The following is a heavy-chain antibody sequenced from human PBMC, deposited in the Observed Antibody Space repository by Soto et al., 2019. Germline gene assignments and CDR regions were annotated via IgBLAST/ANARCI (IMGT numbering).Heavy chain of an antibody. CDR1: GGSISSGGYY. Sequence: ASETLSLTCTVSGGSISSGGYYWSWIRQHPGKGLEWIGYIYYSGSTYYNPSLKSRVTISVDTSKNQFSLKLSSVTAADTAVYYCASGGYSYGLFFDYWGQGTLVTV. CDR3: ASGGYSYGLFFDY. CDR2: IYYSGST. V-gene: IGHV4-31*03. J-gene: IGHJ4*02. D-gene: IGHD5-18*01.